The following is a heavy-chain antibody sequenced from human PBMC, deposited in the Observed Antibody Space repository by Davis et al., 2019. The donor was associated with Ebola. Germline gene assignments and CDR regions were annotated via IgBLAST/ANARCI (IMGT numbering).Heavy chain of an antibody. CDR3: ARRTVPAARVDAFAI. CDR2: IYTGDSDT. CDR1: GNSFSSHW. D-gene: IGHD2-2*01. Sequence: GESLKISCKDSGNSFSSHWIGWVRQMPGKGLEWMGIIYTGDSDTRYSPSFRGQVTISADKSIKTAFLQWSSLKASDTAMYYCARRTVPAARVDAFAIWGQGTMVTVSS. J-gene: IGHJ3*02. V-gene: IGHV5-51*01.